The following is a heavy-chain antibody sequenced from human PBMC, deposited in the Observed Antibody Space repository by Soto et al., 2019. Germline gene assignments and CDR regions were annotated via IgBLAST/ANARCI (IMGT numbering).Heavy chain of an antibody. J-gene: IGHJ4*02. CDR1: DDGSSY. CDR2: IHYGGTT. Sequence: SETLSLTCSVSDDGSSYWGWIRQPPGKGLEWIGSIHYGGTTYYNPSLRSRVTISLDTSKSQFSLNLNSVIAADAAVYYCASDSDIARFFIWGQGXPVTVSS. CDR3: ASDSDIARFFI. V-gene: IGHV4-39*01. D-gene: IGHD2-21*02.